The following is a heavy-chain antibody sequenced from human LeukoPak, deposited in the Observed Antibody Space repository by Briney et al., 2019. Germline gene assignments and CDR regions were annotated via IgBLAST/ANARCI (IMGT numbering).Heavy chain of an antibody. CDR2: IYSSGGNI. J-gene: IGHJ4*02. CDR3: AREGADGYNVGFDY. D-gene: IGHD5-24*01. CDR1: GFTFSSYE. Sequence: GGSLRLSCAASGFTFSSYEMNWVRQAPGKGLEWVSYIYSSGGNIYYADSVKGRFTISRDNAKNSLYLQMNSLRVEDTAVYYCAREGADGYNVGFDYWGQGTLVTVSS. V-gene: IGHV3-48*03.